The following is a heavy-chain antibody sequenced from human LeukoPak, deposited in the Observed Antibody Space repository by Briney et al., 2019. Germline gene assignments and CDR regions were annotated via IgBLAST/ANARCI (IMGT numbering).Heavy chain of an antibody. CDR3: AGSSGWSVGGYYFDY. Sequence: PGGSLRLSCAASGFTFSSYAMSWVRQAPGKGLEWVSAISGSGGSTYYADSVKGRFTISRDNSKNTLYLQMNSLRAEDTAVCYCAGSSGWSVGGYYFDYWGQEPWSPSPQ. V-gene: IGHV3-23*01. CDR1: GFTFSSYA. J-gene: IGHJ4*01. CDR2: ISGSGGST. D-gene: IGHD6-19*01.